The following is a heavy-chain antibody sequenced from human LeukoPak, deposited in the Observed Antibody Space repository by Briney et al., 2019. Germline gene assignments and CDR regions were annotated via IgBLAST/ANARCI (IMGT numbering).Heavy chain of an antibody. D-gene: IGHD3-10*01. CDR1: GGSISSSSYY. Sequence: SETLSLTCTVSGGSISSSSYYWGWIRQPPGKGLEWIGSIYYSGSTYYNPSLKSRVTISVDTSKNQFSLKLSSVTAADTAVYYCARRGDRGVNYWGQGTLVTVSS. V-gene: IGHV4-39*07. CDR3: ARRGDRGVNY. J-gene: IGHJ4*02. CDR2: IYYSGST.